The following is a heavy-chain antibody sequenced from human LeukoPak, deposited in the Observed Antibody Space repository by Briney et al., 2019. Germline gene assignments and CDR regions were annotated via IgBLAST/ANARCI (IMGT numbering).Heavy chain of an antibody. CDR3: ARQATAFDY. CDR1: GYSISSGYY. V-gene: IGHV4-38-2*01. Sequence: PSETLSLTCAVSGYSISSGYYWGWIRQPPGKGPEWIGSIYHSGSTYYNPSLKSRVTISVDTSKNQFSLKLSSVTAADTAMYYCARQATAFDYWGQGTLVTVSS. CDR2: IYHSGST. J-gene: IGHJ4*02.